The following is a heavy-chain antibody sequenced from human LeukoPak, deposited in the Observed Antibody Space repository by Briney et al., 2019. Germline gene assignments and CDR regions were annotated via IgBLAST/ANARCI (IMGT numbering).Heavy chain of an antibody. Sequence: GGSLRLSCAASGFTFSSYAMSWVRQAPGKGLEWVSAISGSGGSTYYADSVKGRFTISRDNSKNTLYLQMNSLRAEDTAVYYCAKGEGYAWGPYYYGMDVWGQGTPVTVSS. CDR2: ISGSGGST. CDR1: GFTFSSYA. V-gene: IGHV3-23*01. J-gene: IGHJ6*02. CDR3: AKGEGYAWGPYYYGMDV. D-gene: IGHD2-2*01.